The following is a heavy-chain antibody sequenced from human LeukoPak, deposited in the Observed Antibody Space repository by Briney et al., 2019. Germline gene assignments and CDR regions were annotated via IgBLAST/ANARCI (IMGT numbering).Heavy chain of an antibody. D-gene: IGHD1-26*01. CDR2: ISASGGST. Sequence: GESLRLSCAASGFTFSSYAMSWVRQAPGKGLEWVSAISASGGSTYFADSVKGRFTISRDNSKNTLYLQMNSLRAEDTAVYFCAKGAYSGSYLGPFDYWGQGTLVTVSS. CDR3: AKGAYSGSYLGPFDY. J-gene: IGHJ4*02. V-gene: IGHV3-23*01. CDR1: GFTFSSYA.